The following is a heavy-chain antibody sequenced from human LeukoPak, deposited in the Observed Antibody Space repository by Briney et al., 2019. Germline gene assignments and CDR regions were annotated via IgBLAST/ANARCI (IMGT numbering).Heavy chain of an antibody. D-gene: IGHD3-3*01. CDR1: GYTFTIYY. J-gene: IGHJ4*02. CDR2: INPSGGST. Sequence: ASVKVSCKASGYTFTIYYMHWVPQAPGQGLEWMGLINPSGGSTSYAQKFQGRVTMTRDTSTSTVYMELSSLRSEDTAVYYCARSTIHETSHFDYWGQGTLVTVSS. V-gene: IGHV1-46*01. CDR3: ARSTIHETSHFDY.